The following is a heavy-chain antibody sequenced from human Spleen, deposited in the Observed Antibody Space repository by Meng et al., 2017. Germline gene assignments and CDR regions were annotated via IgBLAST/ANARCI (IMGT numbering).Heavy chain of an antibody. CDR1: GDSVSSGSYY. Sequence: QGTLQEPGPGLAGPSEPLFPTCNASGDSVSSGSYYWSWIRQPPGKGLEWIGEINHRGSTNYNPSLKSRVTISVDTSKNQFSLKLSSVTAADTAVYYCARVVPYTSGNYQSDYWGQGTLVTVSS. V-gene: IGHV4-61*01. CDR3: ARVVPYTSGNYQSDY. CDR2: INHRGST. D-gene: IGHD3-10*01. J-gene: IGHJ4*02.